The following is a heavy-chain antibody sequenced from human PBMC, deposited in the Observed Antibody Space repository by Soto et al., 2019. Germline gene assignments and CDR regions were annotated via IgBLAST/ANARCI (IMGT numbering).Heavy chain of an antibody. D-gene: IGHD4-17*01. V-gene: IGHV4-30-4*01. CDR2: IYYSGST. Sequence: PSETLSLTCTVSGGSISSGDYYWSWIRQPPGKGLEWIGYIYYSGSTYYNPSLKSRVTISVDTSKNQFSLKLSSVTAADTAVYYCARGVAMTTVTFSVYFDYWGHGILVTVSS. CDR3: ARGVAMTTVTFSVYFDY. CDR1: GGSISSGDYY. J-gene: IGHJ4*03.